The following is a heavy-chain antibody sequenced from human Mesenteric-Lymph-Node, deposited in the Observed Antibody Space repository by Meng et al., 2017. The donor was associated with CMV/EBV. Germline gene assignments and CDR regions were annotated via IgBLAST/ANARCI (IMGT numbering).Heavy chain of an antibody. V-gene: IGHV4-59*01. CDR2: IQSSGTT. CDR3: ARYSPPLYYYDSSGSQGVDY. D-gene: IGHD3-22*01. CDR1: GGSISDYY. J-gene: IGHJ4*02. Sequence: SEPLSLTCTVSGGSISDYYWSWIRQPPGKGLEWIGYIQSSGTTNYNPSLKSRVSMSVDTSRNQFSLNLYSVTAADTALYYCARYSPPLYYYDSSGSQGVDYWGQGTLVTVSS.